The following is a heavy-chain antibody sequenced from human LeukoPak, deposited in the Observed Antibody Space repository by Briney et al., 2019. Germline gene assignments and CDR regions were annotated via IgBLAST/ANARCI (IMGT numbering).Heavy chain of an antibody. V-gene: IGHV1-69*05. J-gene: IGHJ4*02. CDR3: ARERGNEMATPTSFDY. D-gene: IGHD5-24*01. Sequence: SVKVSCKATGGTFSSYAISWVRQAPGQGLEWMGGIIPIFGTANYAQKFQGRVTITTDESTSTAYMELSSLRSEDTAVYYCARERGNEMATPTSFDYWGQGTLVTVSS. CDR2: IIPIFGTA. CDR1: GGTFSSYA.